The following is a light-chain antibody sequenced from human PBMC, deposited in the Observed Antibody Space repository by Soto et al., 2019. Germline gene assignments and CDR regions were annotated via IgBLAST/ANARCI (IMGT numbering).Light chain of an antibody. CDR2: GAS. CDR1: QSVSSRY. J-gene: IGKJ1*01. V-gene: IGKV3D-7*01. Sequence: EIVLTQSPVTLSLSPGERATLSCRASQSVSSRYLAWYQQKPGQAPRLLIYGASTRATDMPGRFSGSGSGTEFTLTISSLQPDDFATYYCQHNNGYSWTFGQGTKVDI. CDR3: QHNNGYSWT.